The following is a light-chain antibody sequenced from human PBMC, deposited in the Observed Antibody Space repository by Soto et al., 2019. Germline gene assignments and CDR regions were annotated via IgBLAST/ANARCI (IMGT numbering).Light chain of an antibody. Sequence: ELLLTQYPGTLSLSPGESAALSCRDSQSVSSSYLAWYQQKPGQAPGLLIYGASSRATGIPDRFSGSVAGTEFTLTISRLEPEDFVAYYCQQYNNWFSITFGQGTRLEIK. CDR1: QSVSSSY. J-gene: IGKJ5*01. CDR3: QQYNNWFSIT. V-gene: IGKV3-20*01. CDR2: GAS.